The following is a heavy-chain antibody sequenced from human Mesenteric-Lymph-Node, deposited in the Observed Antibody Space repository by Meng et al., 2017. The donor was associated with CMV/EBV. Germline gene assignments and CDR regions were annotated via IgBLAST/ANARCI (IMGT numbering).Heavy chain of an antibody. CDR1: GFTLAGYA. D-gene: IGHD6-13*01. J-gene: IGHJ1*01. CDR3: ARPGYSSNWYKFLLH. Sequence: SGFTLAGYAMTWVRQAPGQGLEWGSAIRGSGADTYYADSVKGRFIIARDNSKSTLYLQMNSLRVEDTAVYYCARPGYSSNWYKFLLHWGQGALVTVSS. CDR2: IRGSGADT. V-gene: IGHV3-23*01.